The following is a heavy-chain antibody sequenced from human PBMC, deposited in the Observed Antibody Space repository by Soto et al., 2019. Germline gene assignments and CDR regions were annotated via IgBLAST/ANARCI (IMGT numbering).Heavy chain of an antibody. CDR3: ARDHHCGGGTCYLSFDP. D-gene: IGHD2-15*01. J-gene: IGHJ5*02. CDR1: GYTFTSYA. CDR2: INTNTGNP. V-gene: IGHV7-4-1*01. Sequence: ASVKVSCKASGYTFTSYAINWVRQAPGQGLEWMGWINTNTGNPTYAQGFTGRFVFSLDTSVSTAYLQIYSLEAEDTAVYYCARDHHCGGGTCYLSFDPWGQGTLVTAPQ.